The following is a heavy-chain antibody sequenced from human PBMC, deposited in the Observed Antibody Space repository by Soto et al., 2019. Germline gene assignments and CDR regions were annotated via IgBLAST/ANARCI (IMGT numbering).Heavy chain of an antibody. CDR3: ARLYGFSGFDY. CDR2: IYYSGST. J-gene: IGHJ4*02. D-gene: IGHD6-25*01. V-gene: IGHV4-61*08. CDR1: GGSISSGDYH. Sequence: SETLSLTCTVSGGSISSGDYHWSWIRQPPGKGLEWIGYIYYSGSTNYNPSLKSRVTISVDTSKNQFSLKLSSVTAADTAVYYCARLYGFSGFDYWGQGTLVTVSS.